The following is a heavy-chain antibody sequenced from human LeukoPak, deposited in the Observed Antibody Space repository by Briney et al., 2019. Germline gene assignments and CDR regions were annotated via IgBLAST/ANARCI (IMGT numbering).Heavy chain of an antibody. CDR3: ACSEYEDAFDI. Sequence: PSETLSLTCAVYGGSFSGYYWSWIRQPPGKGLEWIGEINHSGSTNYNPSLKSRVTISVDTSKNQFSLKLSSVTAADTAVYYCACSEYEDAFDIWGQGTMVTVSS. J-gene: IGHJ3*02. V-gene: IGHV4-34*01. CDR2: INHSGST. CDR1: GGSFSGYY. D-gene: IGHD2-2*01.